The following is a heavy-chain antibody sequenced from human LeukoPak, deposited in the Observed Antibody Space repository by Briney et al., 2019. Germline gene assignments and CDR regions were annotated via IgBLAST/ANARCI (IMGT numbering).Heavy chain of an antibody. Sequence: SETLSLTCTVSSGSISRSSYYGGWIRQPPGKGLEWNGSIYYSGSTDYIPSLKSRVTISVDTSKNQFSLKPTPVTAAVTAVNYCARFFRRGLAVAGTDDGFDPWGQGTLVTVSS. CDR1: SGSISRSSYY. CDR2: IYYSGST. D-gene: IGHD6-13*01. J-gene: IGHJ5*02. CDR3: ARFFRRGLAVAGTDDGFDP. V-gene: IGHV4-39*07.